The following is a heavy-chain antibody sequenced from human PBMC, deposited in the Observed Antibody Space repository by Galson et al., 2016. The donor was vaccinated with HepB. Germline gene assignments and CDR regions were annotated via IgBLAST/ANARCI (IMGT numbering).Heavy chain of an antibody. J-gene: IGHJ6*02. Sequence: SLRLSCAASGITVSSSYMSWVRQAPGKGLEWVSGIHSGSRTHYAESVRGRFTISRDNSKNILYLQLNRLTVEDKALYYCARDRRGIFGLSHYYGLDVWGQGTTVTVSS. CDR1: GITVSSSY. D-gene: IGHD2-15*01. CDR2: IHSGSRT. V-gene: IGHV3-53*01. CDR3: ARDRRGIFGLSHYYGLDV.